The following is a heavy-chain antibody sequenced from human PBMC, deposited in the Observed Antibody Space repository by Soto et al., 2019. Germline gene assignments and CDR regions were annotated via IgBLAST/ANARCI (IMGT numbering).Heavy chain of an antibody. Sequence: QVQLQESGPGLVKPSETLSLTCTVSGDSFSSYYWSWIRQPPGKGLEWVGFIYHSGSTNYNPSLESRVTMSVDTSKTQFSLKLSSVTAADTAVYFCARVGNYYDSSGYSEKAFDIWGQGTMVTVSS. D-gene: IGHD3-22*01. V-gene: IGHV4-59*01. CDR2: IYHSGST. CDR3: ARVGNYYDSSGYSEKAFDI. J-gene: IGHJ3*02. CDR1: GDSFSSYY.